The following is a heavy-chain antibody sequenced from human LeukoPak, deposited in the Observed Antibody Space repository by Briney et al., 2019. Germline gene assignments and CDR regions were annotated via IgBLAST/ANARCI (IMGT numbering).Heavy chain of an antibody. V-gene: IGHV1-18*04. J-gene: IGHJ4*02. CDR2: ISAYNGNT. CDR1: GYTYTSYG. CDR3: ARGLRLGELSFDFDY. Sequence: GASVTVSCKASGYTYTSYGISWVRQDPGQGLEWMGWISAYNGNTNYAQKLQGRVTMTTDTSTSTAYMELRSLRSDDTAVYYCARGLRLGELSFDFDYWGQGTLVTVSS. D-gene: IGHD3-16*02.